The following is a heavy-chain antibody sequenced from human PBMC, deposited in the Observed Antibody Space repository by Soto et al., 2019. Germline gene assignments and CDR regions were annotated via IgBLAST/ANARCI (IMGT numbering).Heavy chain of an antibody. CDR2: IYYSGST. D-gene: IGHD3-3*01. CDR1: GGSISSGGYY. V-gene: IGHV4-31*03. CDR3: ARDSVLRFLEYTSGAFDI. J-gene: IGHJ3*02. Sequence: QVQLQESGPGLVKPSQTLSLTCTVSGGSISSGGYYWSWIRQHPGKGLEWIGYIYYSGSTYYNPSLKSRVTISVDTCKNQFSLKLSSVTAADTAVYYCARDSVLRFLEYTSGAFDIWGQGTMVTVSS.